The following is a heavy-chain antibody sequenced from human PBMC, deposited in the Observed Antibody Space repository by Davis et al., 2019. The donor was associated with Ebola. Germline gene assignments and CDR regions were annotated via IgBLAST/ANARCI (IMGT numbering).Heavy chain of an antibody. J-gene: IGHJ6*03. CDR2: IIPIFGTA. V-gene: IGHV1-69*13. CDR1: GGTFSSYA. CDR3: ARAHGGYYTGYYYYYYMDV. D-gene: IGHD3-3*01. Sequence: SVKVSCKASGGTFSSYAISWVRQAPGQGLEWMGGIIPIFGTANYAQKFQGRVTITADESTSTAYMELSSLRSEDTAVYYCARAHGGYYTGYYYYYYMDVWGKGTTVTVSS.